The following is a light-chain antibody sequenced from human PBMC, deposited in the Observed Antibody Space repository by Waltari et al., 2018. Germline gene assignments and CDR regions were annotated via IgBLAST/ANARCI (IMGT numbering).Light chain of an antibody. V-gene: IGLV2-8*01. CDR2: DVN. J-gene: IGLJ1*01. CDR3: SSDAGSDYPYV. CDR1: FSDIGRTKF. Sequence: QSALTQPPPASGPPGQSVTISCTGTFSDIGRTKFVSWYQQRPGKAPKLIIYDVNKRPSGVPDRFSGSKSGNTASLAVSGLQAEDEADYYCSSDAGSDYPYVFGTGTKVTVL.